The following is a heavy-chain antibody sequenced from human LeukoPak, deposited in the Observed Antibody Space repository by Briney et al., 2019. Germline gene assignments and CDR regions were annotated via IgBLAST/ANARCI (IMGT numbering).Heavy chain of an antibody. Sequence: SETLSLTCAVYGGSFSGYYRSWIRQPPGKGLEWIGEINHSGSTNYNPSLKSRVTISVDTSKNQFSLKLSSVTAADTAVYYCARVGYFRSYYYYYMDVWGKGTTVTVSS. V-gene: IGHV4-34*01. CDR3: ARVGYFRSYYYYYMDV. CDR2: INHSGST. D-gene: IGHD3-22*01. CDR1: GGSFSGYY. J-gene: IGHJ6*03.